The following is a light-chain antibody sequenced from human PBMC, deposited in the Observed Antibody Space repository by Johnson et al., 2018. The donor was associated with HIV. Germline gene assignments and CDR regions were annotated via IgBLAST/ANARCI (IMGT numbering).Light chain of an antibody. J-gene: IGLJ1*01. CDR2: EDY. CDR1: SSNIENYF. CDR3: GTWDSSLSVV. Sequence: QSVLTQPPSVSAAPGQRVNISCSGHSSNIENYFVSWYQQLPGAAPRLLIYEDYKRPSGIPDRFSGSKSGASATLGITGLQTGDEADYYCGTWDSSLSVVFGTGTKVTVL. V-gene: IGLV1-51*02.